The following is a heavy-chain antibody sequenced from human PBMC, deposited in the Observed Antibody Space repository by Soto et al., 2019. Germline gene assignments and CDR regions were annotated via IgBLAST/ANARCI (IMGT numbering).Heavy chain of an antibody. Sequence: PSETLSLTCTVSGGSISSCGYYWSWIRQHPGKGLEWIGYIYYSGSTYYNPSLKSRVTISVDTSKNQFSLKLSSVTAADTAVYYCARAPMTIILNRAEYFQHWGQGTLVTVSS. CDR3: ARAPMTIILNRAEYFQH. J-gene: IGHJ1*01. CDR1: GGSISSCGYY. V-gene: IGHV4-31*03. CDR2: IYYSGST. D-gene: IGHD5-12*01.